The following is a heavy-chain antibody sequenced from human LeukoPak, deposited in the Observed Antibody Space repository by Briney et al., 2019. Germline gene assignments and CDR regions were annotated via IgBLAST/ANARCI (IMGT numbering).Heavy chain of an antibody. Sequence: GGSLRLSCAASGFTFSSYAMSWVRQAPRKGLEWVSAISGSGGSTYYADSVKGRFTISRDNSKNTLYLQMNSLRVDDTAVYYCARDRATSSWSDYWGQGTLVTVSS. CDR3: ARDRATSSWSDY. V-gene: IGHV3-23*01. CDR1: GFTFSSYA. CDR2: ISGSGGST. D-gene: IGHD6-13*01. J-gene: IGHJ4*02.